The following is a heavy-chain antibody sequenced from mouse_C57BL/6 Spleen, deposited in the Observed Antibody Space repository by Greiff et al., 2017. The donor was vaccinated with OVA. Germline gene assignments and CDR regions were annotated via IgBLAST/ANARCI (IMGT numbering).Heavy chain of an antibody. CDR1: GFTFSDYY. CDR3: ARHGGLRHGYFDY. J-gene: IGHJ2*01. Sequence: EVKVVESGGGLVQPGGSLKLSCAASGFTFSDYYMYWVRQTPEKRLEWVAYISNGGGSTYYPDTVKGRFTISRDNAKNTLYLQMSRLKSEDTAMYYCARHGGLRHGYFDYWGQGTTLTVSS. CDR2: ISNGGGST. V-gene: IGHV5-12*01. D-gene: IGHD2-4*01.